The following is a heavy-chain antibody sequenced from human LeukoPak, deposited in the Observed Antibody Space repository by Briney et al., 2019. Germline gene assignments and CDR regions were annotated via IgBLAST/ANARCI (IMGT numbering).Heavy chain of an antibody. CDR2: IYCSGST. J-gene: IGHJ4*02. CDR3: ARDPEGYFDY. CDR1: GGSISSSIYY. D-gene: IGHD1-14*01. V-gene: IGHV4-39*07. Sequence: SETLSLTCTVSGGSISSSIYYWGWIRQPPGKGLEWIVSIYCSGSTYYNPSLKSRVTISVDTSKNQFSLKLSFVTAADTAVYYCARDPEGYFDYWGQGTLVTVSS.